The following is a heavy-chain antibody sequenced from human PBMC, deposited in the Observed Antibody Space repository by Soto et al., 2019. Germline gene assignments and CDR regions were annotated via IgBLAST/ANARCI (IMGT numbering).Heavy chain of an antibody. CDR1: GYSISRGYY. V-gene: IGHV4-38-2*01. CDR3: ASRYCSGGSCPLADNWFDP. Sequence: SETLCLTCAVSGYSISRGYYWGWLRQPPGKGLEWIGSIYHSGSTYDNPPLKSRVTISVDTSKNKLSMKLSSVTAADTAVYYCASRYCSGGSCPLADNWFDPWGQGTRVTGS. J-gene: IGHJ5*02. D-gene: IGHD2-15*01. CDR2: IYHSGST.